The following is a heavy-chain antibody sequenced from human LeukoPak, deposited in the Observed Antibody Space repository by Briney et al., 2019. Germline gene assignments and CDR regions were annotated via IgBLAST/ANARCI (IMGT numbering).Heavy chain of an antibody. CDR2: ISSSGSTI. CDR3: AKDLSYYYDSSGYYAPEYFQH. V-gene: IGHV3-48*01. J-gene: IGHJ1*01. D-gene: IGHD3-22*01. Sequence: PGGSLRLSCAASGFTFSNYNMNWVRQAPGKGLEWVSYISSSGSTIYYADSVKGRFTISRDNSKNTLYLQMNSLRAEDTAVYYCAKDLSYYYDSSGYYAPEYFQHWGQGTLVTVSS. CDR1: GFTFSNYN.